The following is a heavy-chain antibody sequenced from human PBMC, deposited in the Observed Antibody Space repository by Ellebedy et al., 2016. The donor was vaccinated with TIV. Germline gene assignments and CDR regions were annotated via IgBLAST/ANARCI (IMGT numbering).Heavy chain of an antibody. V-gene: IGHV4-34*01. CDR3: ARSPPRRMARQGNDY. J-gene: IGHJ4*02. CDR1: GGSFSGYY. Sequence: GSLRLSCAVYGGSFSGYYWSWIRQPPGKGLEWIGEINHSGSTNYNPSLKSRVTISVDTSKNQFSLKLSSVTAADTAVYYCARSPPRRMARQGNDYWGQGTLVTVSS. CDR2: INHSGST. D-gene: IGHD1-1*01.